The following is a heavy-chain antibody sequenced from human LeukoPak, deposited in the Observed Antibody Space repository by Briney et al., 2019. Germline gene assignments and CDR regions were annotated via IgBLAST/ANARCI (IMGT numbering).Heavy chain of an antibody. CDR2: IYYSGST. J-gene: IGHJ5*02. Sequence: SETLSLTCTVSGGSISSYCWGWIRQPPGKGLEWIGYIYYSGSTNYNPSLKSRVTISVDTSKNQFSLKLSSVTAADTAVYYCASGKYAWFDPWGQGTLVTVSS. V-gene: IGHV4-59*01. CDR1: GGSISSYC. CDR3: ASGKYAWFDP.